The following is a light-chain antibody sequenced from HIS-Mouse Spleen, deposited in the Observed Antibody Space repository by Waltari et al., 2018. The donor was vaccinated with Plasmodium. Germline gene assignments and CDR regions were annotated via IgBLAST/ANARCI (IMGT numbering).Light chain of an antibody. J-gene: IGKJ1*01. CDR1: QSISSY. Sequence: QITQSPSSLSASVGDRVTITCLSSQSISSYLIWYQQKPGKAPQLLIYAASSLQSGVPSRFSGSGSGTDVTLTISSLQPEDFATYYCQQNYNTWTFGQGTKVEIK. V-gene: IGKV1-39*01. CDR2: AAS. CDR3: QQNYNTWT.